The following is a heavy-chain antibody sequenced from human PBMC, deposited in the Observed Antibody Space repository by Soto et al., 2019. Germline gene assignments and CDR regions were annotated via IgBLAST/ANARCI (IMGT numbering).Heavy chain of an antibody. J-gene: IGHJ3*02. CDR2: IYHSGST. Sequence: SETLSLTCAVSGGSISSSNWWIWVRQPPGKGLEWIGEIYHSGSTNYNPSLKSRVIISVDKSKDHFSLKLNSVTAADTAYYYCARESESYFNAFDIWGQGTLVTVS. CDR3: ARESESYFNAFDI. V-gene: IGHV4-4*02. CDR1: GGSISSSNW. D-gene: IGHD3-10*01.